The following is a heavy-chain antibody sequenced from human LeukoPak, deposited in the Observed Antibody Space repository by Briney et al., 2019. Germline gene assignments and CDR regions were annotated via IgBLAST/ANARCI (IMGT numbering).Heavy chain of an antibody. V-gene: IGHV3-23*01. CDR2: ISGSGGST. J-gene: IGHJ6*02. D-gene: IGHD4-11*01. CDR3: AKRLRTDSSIWNYYGMDV. Sequence: GGSLRLSCAASGFTFSSYAMSWVRQAPGNGLEWVSAISGSGGSTYYADSVKGRFTISRDNSKNILYLQMNSLRADDTAVYYCAKRLRTDSSIWNYYGMDVWGQGTTVSVSS. CDR1: GFTFSSYA.